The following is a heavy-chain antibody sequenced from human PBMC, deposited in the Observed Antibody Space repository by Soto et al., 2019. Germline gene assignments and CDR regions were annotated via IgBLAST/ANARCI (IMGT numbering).Heavy chain of an antibody. CDR2: ISRSSTGI. J-gene: IGHJ6*02. CDR3: ARAVTCGLDV. CDR1: GFTFSLYS. V-gene: IGHV3-48*02. D-gene: IGHD6-19*01. Sequence: VQLVESGGGLVQPGGSLRLSCAASGFTFSLYSMRWVRQAPGKGLEWVSYISRSSTGIHYADSVKGRFTISRDDATNSMHLQMISLRDGDTAVYYCARAVTCGLDVWGQGTTVSISS.